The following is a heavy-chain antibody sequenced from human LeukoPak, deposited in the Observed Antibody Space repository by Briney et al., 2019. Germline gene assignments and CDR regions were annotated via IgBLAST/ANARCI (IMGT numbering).Heavy chain of an antibody. CDR1: GYTFTSYG. Sequence: GASVKVSCKASGYTFTSYGISWVRQAPGQGLEWMGWISAYNGNTNYAQKLQGRVTMTTDTSTSTAYMELRSLRSGDTAVYYCARLYSSSWGDQYYFDYWGQGTLVTVSS. J-gene: IGHJ4*02. CDR2: ISAYNGNT. V-gene: IGHV1-18*01. CDR3: ARLYSSSWGDQYYFDY. D-gene: IGHD6-13*01.